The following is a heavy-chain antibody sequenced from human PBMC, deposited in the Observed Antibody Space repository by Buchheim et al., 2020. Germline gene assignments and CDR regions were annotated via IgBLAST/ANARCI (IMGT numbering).Heavy chain of an antibody. D-gene: IGHD2/OR15-2a*01. Sequence: EVQLVESGGGLVQPGGSLRLSCAASGFTFSSYCMNWVRQAPGKGLVWVSRINGDRSTTTYADSVKGRFTISRDNAMKPLYLQMNSLRAEDTAVYYCVTNSTSYYYSLDAWGQGTT. CDR3: VTNSTSYYYSLDA. V-gene: IGHV3-74*02. J-gene: IGHJ6*02. CDR1: GFTFSSYC. CDR2: INGDRSTT.